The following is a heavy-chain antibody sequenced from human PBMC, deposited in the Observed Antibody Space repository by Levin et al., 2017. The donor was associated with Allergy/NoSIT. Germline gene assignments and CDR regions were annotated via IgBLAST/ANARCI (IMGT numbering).Heavy chain of an antibody. Sequence: GESLKISCAASGFTFSSYWMSWVRQAPGKGLEWVANIKQDGSEKYYVDSVKGRFTISRDNAKNSLYLQMNSLRAEDTAVYYCARGERNIVVVVAASAEYFQHWGQGTLVTVSS. J-gene: IGHJ1*01. CDR3: ARGERNIVVVVAASAEYFQH. CDR1: GFTFSSYW. V-gene: IGHV3-7*01. CDR2: IKQDGSEK. D-gene: IGHD2-15*01.